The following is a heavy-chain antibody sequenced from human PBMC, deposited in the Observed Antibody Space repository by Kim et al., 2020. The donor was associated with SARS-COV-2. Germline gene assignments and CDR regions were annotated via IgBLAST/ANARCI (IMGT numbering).Heavy chain of an antibody. Sequence: SETLSLTCTVSGGSISSGGYYWSWIRQHPGKDLEWIGYIYYSGSTYYNLSLKSRVTISVDTSKNQFSLKLSSVTAADTAVYYCARAHRTIFGVVEYMDVWGQGTTVTVSS. J-gene: IGHJ6*02. CDR1: GGSISSGGYY. D-gene: IGHD3-3*01. CDR2: IYYSGST. V-gene: IGHV4-31*03. CDR3: ARAHRTIFGVVEYMDV.